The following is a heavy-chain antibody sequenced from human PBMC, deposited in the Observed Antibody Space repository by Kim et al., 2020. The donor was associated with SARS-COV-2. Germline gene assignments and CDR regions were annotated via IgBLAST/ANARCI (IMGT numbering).Heavy chain of an antibody. D-gene: IGHD2-2*01. CDR3: ARGQYCSSTSCHVGWFDP. J-gene: IGHJ5*02. Sequence: KGRFTISRDNSKNTLYLQMNSLRAEDTAVYYCARGQYCSSTSCHVGWFDPWGQGTLVTVSS. V-gene: IGHV3-30*07.